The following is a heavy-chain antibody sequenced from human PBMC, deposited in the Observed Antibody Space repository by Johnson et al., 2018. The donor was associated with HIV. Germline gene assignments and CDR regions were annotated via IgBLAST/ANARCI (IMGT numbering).Heavy chain of an antibody. CDR3: ARGGGWATDAFDI. J-gene: IGHJ3*02. D-gene: IGHD5-12*01. CDR1: GFTFDDYA. Sequence: VQLVESGGGLVQPGRSLRLSCAASGFTFDDYAMHWVRQAPGKGLEWVSGISWNSGSIGYADSVKGRFTISRDNAKNSLYLQMNSLRAEDTAVYYCARGGGWATDAFDIWGQGTMVTVSS. V-gene: IGHV3-9*01. CDR2: ISWNSGSI.